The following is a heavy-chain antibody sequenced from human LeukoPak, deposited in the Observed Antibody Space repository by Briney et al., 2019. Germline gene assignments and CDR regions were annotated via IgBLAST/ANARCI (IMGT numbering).Heavy chain of an antibody. CDR2: INHSGST. D-gene: IGHD4-17*01. CDR1: GGSLSGYY. J-gene: IGHJ4*02. V-gene: IGHV4-34*01. Sequence: SETLSLTCAVYGGSLSGYYWSWVRQPPGKGLEWIGEINHSGSTNYNPSLKSRVTISVDTSKNQFSLKLSSVTAADTAVYYCARAGDYGDPWDYWGQGTLVTVSS. CDR3: ARAGDYGDPWDY.